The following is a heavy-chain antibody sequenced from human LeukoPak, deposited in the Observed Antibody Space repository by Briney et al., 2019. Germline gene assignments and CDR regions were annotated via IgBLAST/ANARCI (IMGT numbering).Heavy chain of an antibody. Sequence: ASVKVSCKASGVIFSSYAINWVRQAPGQGLEWMGRIIPIFGTSNYAQKFQGRVAITANKSTNTAYMELSSLRSEDTAVYYCARALMRYYYMDVWGKGTTVTVSS. CDR3: ARALMRYYYMDV. CDR2: IIPIFGTS. J-gene: IGHJ6*03. CDR1: GVIFSSYA. V-gene: IGHV1-69*06. D-gene: IGHD2-8*01.